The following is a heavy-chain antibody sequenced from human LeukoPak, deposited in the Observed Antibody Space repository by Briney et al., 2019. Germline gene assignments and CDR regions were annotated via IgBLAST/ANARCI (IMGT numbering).Heavy chain of an antibody. CDR1: GFTSSTFA. CDR2: ISGNAITT. Sequence: GESLRLSCAASGFTSSTFAMTWLRQAPGKGLEWVSTISGNAITTYYADSVKGRFTISRDNSKNTLYLQMNSLRLEGTAIYYCAKDRRGSRSSGYYMTQDYWGQGAQVTVSS. D-gene: IGHD3-22*01. J-gene: IGHJ4*02. V-gene: IGHV3-23*01. CDR3: AKDRRGSRSSGYYMTQDY.